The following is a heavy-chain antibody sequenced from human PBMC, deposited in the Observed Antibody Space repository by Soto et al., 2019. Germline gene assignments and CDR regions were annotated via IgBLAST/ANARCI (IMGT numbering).Heavy chain of an antibody. CDR1: GCSIRSGGYY. V-gene: IGHV4-31*03. D-gene: IGHD4-17*01. CDR3: ARWTTVMYYFDY. Sequence: SETLSLTCPVSGCSIRSGGYYWSWIRQHPGKGLEWIGYIYYSGSTYYNPSLKSRVTISVDTSKNQFSLKLSSVTAADTAVYYCARWTTVMYYFDYWGQGTLVTVSS. CDR2: IYYSGST. J-gene: IGHJ4*02.